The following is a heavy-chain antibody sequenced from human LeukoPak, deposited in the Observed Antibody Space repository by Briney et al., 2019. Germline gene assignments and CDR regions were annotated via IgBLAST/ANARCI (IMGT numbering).Heavy chain of an antibody. CDR3: ARDHFGPPFPVRGVDYGMDV. CDR1: GGHLSSVGDS. CDR2: IYHLGCP. V-gene: IGHV4-30-2*01. Sequence: SQTLSLTRAVSGGHLSSVGDSWSSIRPPPGTGLEWIRFIYHLGCPFYHPSPKTRLTIPVDRSKDQFSLKLSSVTAAATAVYYCARDHFGPPFPVRGVDYGMDVWGKGATVTVCS. J-gene: IGHJ6*04. D-gene: IGHD3-10*01.